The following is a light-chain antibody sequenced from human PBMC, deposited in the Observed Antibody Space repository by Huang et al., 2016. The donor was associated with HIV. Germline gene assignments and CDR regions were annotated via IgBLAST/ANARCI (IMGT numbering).Light chain of an antibody. V-gene: IGKV4-1*01. Sequence: DIVMTQSPDSLAVSLGERATINCKSSQSVLYRSNNKNYLAAYQQKPGQPPKLLIYWASTRESGVPDRFTGSGSGTDFSLTISSLQAEDVAVYYCQQYDTSPWTFGQGTKVEIK. CDR2: WAS. CDR3: QQYDTSPWT. J-gene: IGKJ1*01. CDR1: QSVLYRSNNKNY.